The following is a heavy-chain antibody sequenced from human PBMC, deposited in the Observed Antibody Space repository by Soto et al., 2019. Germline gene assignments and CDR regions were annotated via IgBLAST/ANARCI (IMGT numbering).Heavy chain of an antibody. Sequence: PGGSLRLSCAAYGFTFRTYAMNWVRQAPGKGLEWVAVIVGDASSIDYADSVKGRFTISRDNSKNTLYLQMTSLRVEDTATYFCAKDLRPDGRYDLDYWGQGTLVTVSS. CDR1: GFTFRTYA. J-gene: IGHJ4*02. D-gene: IGHD2-15*01. V-gene: IGHV3-23*01. CDR3: AKDLRPDGRYDLDY. CDR2: IVGDASSI.